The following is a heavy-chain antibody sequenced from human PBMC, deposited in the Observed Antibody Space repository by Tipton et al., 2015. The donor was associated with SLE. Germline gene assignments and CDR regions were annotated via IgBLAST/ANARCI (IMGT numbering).Heavy chain of an antibody. CDR3: ARPRSGWYGDAFDI. CDR2: IKQDGSEK. CDR1: GFTFSSYA. J-gene: IGHJ3*02. D-gene: IGHD6-19*01. Sequence: SLRLSCAASGFTFSSYAMHWVRQAPGKGLEWVANIKQDGSEKYYVDSVKGRFTISRDNPKNSLYLQMNSLRAEDTAVYYCARPRSGWYGDAFDIWGQGTMLTVSS. V-gene: IGHV3-7*01.